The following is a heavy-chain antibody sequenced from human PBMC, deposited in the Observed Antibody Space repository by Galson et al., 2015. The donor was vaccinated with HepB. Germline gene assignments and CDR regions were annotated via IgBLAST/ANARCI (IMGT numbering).Heavy chain of an antibody. J-gene: IGHJ4*02. V-gene: IGHV3-7*01. D-gene: IGHD3-22*01. CDR3: AREGSYDSSGPLPTQY. CDR2: IKQDGNEK. CDR1: GFTFSSYW. Sequence: LRLSCAASGFTFSSYWMSWVRQAPGKGLEWVANIKQDGNEKYYVDSVKGRFTISRDNAKNSLFLQMNSLRVEDTAVYYCAREGSYDSSGPLPTQYWGQGTLVTVSS.